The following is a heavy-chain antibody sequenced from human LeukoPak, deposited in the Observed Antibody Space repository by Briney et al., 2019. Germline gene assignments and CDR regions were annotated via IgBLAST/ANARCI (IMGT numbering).Heavy chain of an antibody. D-gene: IGHD6-13*01. CDR3: AGLSSPDFDY. J-gene: IGHJ4*02. V-gene: IGHV1-69*13. Sequence: SVKVSCKASGDTFNNYAISWVRQAPGQGLEWMGGIIPIFGTANYAQKFQGRVTITADESTSTAYMELSSLRSEDTAVYYCAGLSSPDFDYWGQGTLVTVSS. CDR1: GDTFNNYA. CDR2: IIPIFGTA.